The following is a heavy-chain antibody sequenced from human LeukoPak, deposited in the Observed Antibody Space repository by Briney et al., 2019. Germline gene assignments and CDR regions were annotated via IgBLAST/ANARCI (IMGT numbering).Heavy chain of an antibody. J-gene: IGHJ3*02. Sequence: PGGSLRLSCPASGFTFSNAWMSWVRQAQGKGLEWVGRIKSKTDGGTTDYAAPVKGRFTISRDDSKNTLYLQMNSLKTEDTAVYYCTTGGQLAGAFDIWGQGTMVTVSS. CDR3: TTGGQLAGAFDI. V-gene: IGHV3-15*01. CDR1: GFTFSNAW. CDR2: IKSKTDGGTT. D-gene: IGHD6-6*01.